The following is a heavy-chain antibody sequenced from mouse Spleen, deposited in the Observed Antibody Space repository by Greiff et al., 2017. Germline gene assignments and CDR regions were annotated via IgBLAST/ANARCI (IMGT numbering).Heavy chain of an antibody. Sequence: DVKLQESGGGLVQPGGSLKLSCAASGIAFSRYWMSWVRRAPGKGLEWIGEINPDSSTINYAPSLKDKFIISRDNAKNTLYLQMSKVRSEDTALYYCARLGLASWFAYWGQGTLVTVSA. J-gene: IGHJ3*01. CDR2: INPDSSTI. CDR3: ARLGLASWFAY. D-gene: IGHD4-1*01. V-gene: IGHV4-1*01. CDR1: GIAFSRYW.